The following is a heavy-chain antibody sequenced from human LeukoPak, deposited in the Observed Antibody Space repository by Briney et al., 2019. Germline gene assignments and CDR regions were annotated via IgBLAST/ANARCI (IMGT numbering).Heavy chain of an antibody. Sequence: GGSLRLSCAASGFIVRNYAMSWARQAPGKGLEWVSGISNSGGYTYYADSVRGRFTISRDNSKNTLYLQMNSLRAEDTAVYYCAKDSGQWLRSPFDYWGQGTLVTVSS. CDR1: GFIVRNYA. J-gene: IGHJ4*02. D-gene: IGHD5-12*01. CDR2: ISNSGGYT. V-gene: IGHV3-23*01. CDR3: AKDSGQWLRSPFDY.